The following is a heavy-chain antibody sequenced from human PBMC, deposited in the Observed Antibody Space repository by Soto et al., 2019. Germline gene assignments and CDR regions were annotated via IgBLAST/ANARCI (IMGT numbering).Heavy chain of an antibody. J-gene: IGHJ4*02. D-gene: IGHD2-2*01. CDR2: INHSGST. Sequence: QVQLQQWGAGLLKPSETLSLTCAVYGGSLSGYYWSWIRQPPGKGLEWIGEINHSGSTNYNPSLKSRVTISVDTSKNQFSLKLSSVTAAYTAVYYCASRPSTVVPANYYFDCWGQGTLVTVSS. CDR1: GGSLSGYY. V-gene: IGHV4-34*01. CDR3: ASRPSTVVPANYYFDC.